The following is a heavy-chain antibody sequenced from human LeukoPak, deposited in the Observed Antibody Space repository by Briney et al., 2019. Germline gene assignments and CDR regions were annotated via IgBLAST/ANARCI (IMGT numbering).Heavy chain of an antibody. J-gene: IGHJ4*02. CDR3: ARGYSGYDYSFDY. CDR2: ISSSGSTI. CDR1: GFTFSSYE. V-gene: IGHV3-48*03. Sequence: GGSLRLSCAASGFTFSSYEMNWVRQAPGKGLEWVSHISSSGSTIYYADSVKGRFTISRDNAKNSLYLQMNSLRAEDTAVYYCARGYSGYDYSFDYWGQGTLVTVSS. D-gene: IGHD5-12*01.